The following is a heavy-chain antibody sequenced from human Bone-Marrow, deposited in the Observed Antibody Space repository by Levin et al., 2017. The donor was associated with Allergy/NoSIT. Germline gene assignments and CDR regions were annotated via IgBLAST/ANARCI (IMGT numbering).Heavy chain of an antibody. Sequence: GGSLRLSCAASGFTFNNYWMNWVRQAPGKGLEWVANINQDGSEKYYVDSVKGRFTISRDNAHNSLYLQINSLGAEDTALYYCARRDYCSSDSCYTGVGDFDSWGQGTLVTVSS. J-gene: IGHJ4*02. V-gene: IGHV3-7*01. CDR1: GFTFNNYW. CDR3: ARRDYCSSDSCYTGVGDFDS. CDR2: INQDGSEK. D-gene: IGHD2-2*01.